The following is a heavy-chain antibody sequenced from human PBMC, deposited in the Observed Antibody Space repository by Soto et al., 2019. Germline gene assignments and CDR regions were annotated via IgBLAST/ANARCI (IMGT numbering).Heavy chain of an antibody. D-gene: IGHD3-22*01. J-gene: IGHJ4*02. CDR1: GYTFTSYD. CDR2: MNPNSGNT. CDR3: ARVSGGITMITFDY. Sequence: HVQLVQSGAEVKKPGASVKVSCKASGYTFTSYDINWVRQATGQGLEWMGWMNPNSGNTGYAQKFQGRVTMLRNNSISTAYRELSSLRSEDTAVYYCARVSGGITMITFDYWCQGTLVTVSS. V-gene: IGHV1-8*01.